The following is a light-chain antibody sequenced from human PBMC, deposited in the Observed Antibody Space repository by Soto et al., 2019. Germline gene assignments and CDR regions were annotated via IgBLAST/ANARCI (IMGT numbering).Light chain of an antibody. J-gene: IGKJ1*01. CDR3: QQYNSYTWT. V-gene: IGKV1-5*01. CDR2: DAS. Sequence: DIQMTQSPSTLSASVGDRVTITCRASQSISSWLAWYQQKPGKAPKLLIYDASSLESGVPSRFSGSRSGTEFTLTISSLQPDDFATYYCQQYNSYTWTLGQGTNVDIK. CDR1: QSISSW.